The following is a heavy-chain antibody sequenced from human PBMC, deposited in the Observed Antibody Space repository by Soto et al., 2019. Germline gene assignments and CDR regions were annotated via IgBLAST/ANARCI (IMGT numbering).Heavy chain of an antibody. CDR3: ANGGSGSYYGLIYYYGMDV. J-gene: IGHJ6*02. CDR1: GGTFSSYA. Sequence: SVKVSCKASGGTFSSYAISWVRQDPGQGLEWMGGIIPIFGTANYAQKFQGRVTITADESTSTAYMELSSLRSEDTAVYYCANGGSGSYYGLIYYYGMDVWGQGTTVTVSS. CDR2: IIPIFGTA. D-gene: IGHD3-10*01. V-gene: IGHV1-69*13.